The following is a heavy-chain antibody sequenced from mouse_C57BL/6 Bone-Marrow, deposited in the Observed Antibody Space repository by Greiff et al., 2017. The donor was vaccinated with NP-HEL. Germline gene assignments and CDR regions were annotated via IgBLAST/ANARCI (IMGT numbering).Heavy chain of an antibody. Sequence: EVKVVESGGGLVKPGGSLKLSCAASGFTFSDYGMHWVRQAPEKGLEWVAYISSGSSTIYYADTVKGRFTISRDNAKNTLFLQMTSLRSEDTAMYYCARSYDYDEDYFDYWGQGTTLTVSS. CDR3: ARSYDYDEDYFDY. V-gene: IGHV5-17*01. D-gene: IGHD2-4*01. CDR1: GFTFSDYG. CDR2: ISSGSSTI. J-gene: IGHJ2*01.